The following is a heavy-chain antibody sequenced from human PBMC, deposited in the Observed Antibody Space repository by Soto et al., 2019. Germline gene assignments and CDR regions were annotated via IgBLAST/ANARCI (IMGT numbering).Heavy chain of an antibody. D-gene: IGHD4-17*01. CDR1: GFTFSTSG. CDR2: ISTRGDYR. V-gene: IGHV3-23*04. Sequence: EGQLVQSGGGLVQPGESLRLSCAASGFTFSTSGMSWVRQAPGKGLEWVSSISTRGDYRYYADSLKGRFTISRDNSKNTLSLQMSSLTAEDTALYHCANHGGFEFWGQGTMVAVSS. CDR3: ANHGGFEF. J-gene: IGHJ3*01.